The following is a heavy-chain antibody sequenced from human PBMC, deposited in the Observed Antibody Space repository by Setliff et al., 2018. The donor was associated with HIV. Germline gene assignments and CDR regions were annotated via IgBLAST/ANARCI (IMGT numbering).Heavy chain of an antibody. CDR2: INTNTGNP. V-gene: IGHV7-4-1*02. CDR1: GYTFTSYA. J-gene: IGHJ4*02. CDR3: ARVSDTGVDPQTHRDY. Sequence: ASVKVSCKSSGYTFTSYAMIWVRQAPGQGLEWMGWINTNTGNPMYPQDFTGRFVFSLDTSVSTAYLQISSLKAEDSAIYYCARVSDTGVDPQTHRDYWGQGTPVTVSS. D-gene: IGHD2-21*01.